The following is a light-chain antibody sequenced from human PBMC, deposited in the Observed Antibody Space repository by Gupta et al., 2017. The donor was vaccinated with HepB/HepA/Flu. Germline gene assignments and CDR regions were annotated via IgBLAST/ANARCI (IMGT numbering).Light chain of an antibody. CDR1: SPNIGAGYD. Sequence: QSVLTQPPSVSGAPGQRVTISCTGSSPNIGAGYDVHWYHQLPGPAPKLLIYGNSNRPSGVPDRFSGSKSGTSASLAITGLQAEDEADYYCQSYDSSLSGSVVFGGGTKLTVL. CDR2: GNS. CDR3: QSYDSSLSGSVV. V-gene: IGLV1-40*01. J-gene: IGLJ2*01.